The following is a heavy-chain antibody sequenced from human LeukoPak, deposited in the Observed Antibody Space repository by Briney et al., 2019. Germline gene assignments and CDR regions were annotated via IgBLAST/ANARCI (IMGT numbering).Heavy chain of an antibody. CDR2: IKQDGSEK. V-gene: IGHV3-7*01. Sequence: GGSLRLSCAASGFTFSSYWMSWVRQAPGKGLEWVANIKQDGSEKYYVDSVEGRFTISRDNAKNSLYLQMNSLRAEDTAVYYCARDRGPYIAARLYYYYYYMDVWGKGTTVTVSS. CDR1: GFTFSSYW. CDR3: ARDRGPYIAARLYYYYYYMDV. D-gene: IGHD6-6*01. J-gene: IGHJ6*03.